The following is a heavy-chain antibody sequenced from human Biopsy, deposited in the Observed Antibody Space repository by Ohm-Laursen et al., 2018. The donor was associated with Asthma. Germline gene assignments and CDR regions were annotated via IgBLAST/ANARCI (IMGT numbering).Heavy chain of an antibody. CDR1: GFMFRSFG. Sequence: SLRLSCAASGFMFRSFGMHWVRQAPGKGLEWVAVISYDGNHKFYEDSVKGRFTISRDNSKNTLYLQMNSLRTEDTAVYYCAKRRGYNGHVNDYWGQGTLVIVSS. CDR3: AKRRGYNGHVNDY. CDR2: ISYDGNHK. J-gene: IGHJ4*02. V-gene: IGHV3-30*18. D-gene: IGHD5-12*01.